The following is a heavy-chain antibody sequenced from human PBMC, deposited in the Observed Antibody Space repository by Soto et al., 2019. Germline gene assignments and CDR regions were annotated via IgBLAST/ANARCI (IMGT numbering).Heavy chain of an antibody. J-gene: IGHJ2*01. CDR2: INADNGNT. Sequence: QVQLVQSGAEVEKPGASVKLSCKASGYTFTTYAMHWVRQAPGRGLEWMGWINADNGNTKYSQKFQGRITITRDTSASTAYMELSSLSSEDTTVYYCARERSRYFDLWGRGTLVTVSS. CDR1: GYTFTTYA. CDR3: ARERSRYFDL. V-gene: IGHV1-3*01. D-gene: IGHD3-10*01.